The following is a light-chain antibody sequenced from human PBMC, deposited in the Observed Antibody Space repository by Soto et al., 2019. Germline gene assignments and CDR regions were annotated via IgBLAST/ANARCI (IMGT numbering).Light chain of an antibody. V-gene: IGKV2-28*01. Sequence: DIVMTQTPLSLPVTPGAPASISCRSSQSLLQSNGYNYLDWYLQKPGQSPQLLIYLGSTRASGVPDRFSGSGSGTDFTLKISRVEAEDVGFYYCMQALQTPLTFGPGTKVDIK. J-gene: IGKJ3*01. CDR2: LGS. CDR3: MQALQTPLT. CDR1: QSLLQSNGYNY.